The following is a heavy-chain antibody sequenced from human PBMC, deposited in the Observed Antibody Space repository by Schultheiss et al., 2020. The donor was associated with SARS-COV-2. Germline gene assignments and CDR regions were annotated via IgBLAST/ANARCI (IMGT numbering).Heavy chain of an antibody. J-gene: IGHJ4*02. CDR3: ARGPEYGDYG. D-gene: IGHD4-17*01. CDR2: ISGSGGST. V-gene: IGHV3-23*01. CDR1: GFTFSTYA. Sequence: GGSLRLSCAASGFTFSTYAMHWVRQAPGKGLEWVSAISGSGGSTYYADSVKGRFTISRDNSKNTLYLQMNSLRAEDTAVYYCARGPEYGDYGWGQGTLVTVSS.